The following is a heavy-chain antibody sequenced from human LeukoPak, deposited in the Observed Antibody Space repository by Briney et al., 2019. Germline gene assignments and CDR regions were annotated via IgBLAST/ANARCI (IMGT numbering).Heavy chain of an antibody. D-gene: IGHD6-13*01. V-gene: IGHV3-23*01. CDR3: ARGRGSSWNDFDY. Sequence: QAGGSLRLSCGASAFTFSNYAMTWVRQAPGKGLEWVSTVSGSGGSTYYADSVKGRFTISRDNSKNTLYLQMNSLRVEDTAVYYCARGRGSSWNDFDYWGQGTLVTVSS. CDR2: VSGSGGST. CDR1: AFTFSNYA. J-gene: IGHJ4*02.